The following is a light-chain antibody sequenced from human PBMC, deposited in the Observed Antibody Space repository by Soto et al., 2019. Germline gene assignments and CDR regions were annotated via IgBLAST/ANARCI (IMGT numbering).Light chain of an antibody. CDR3: QQYNSYSPLT. Sequence: DIQMTQSPSSVSASFGDRVTLTSRASQGIGDRLAWYQQKPGKVPQLLIYFASTLGSGVPSRFSGSGSGTEFTLTISFLQPDDFATYYCQQYNSYSPLTFGGGTKVDIK. J-gene: IGKJ4*01. CDR1: QGIGDR. V-gene: IGKV1-5*01. CDR2: FAS.